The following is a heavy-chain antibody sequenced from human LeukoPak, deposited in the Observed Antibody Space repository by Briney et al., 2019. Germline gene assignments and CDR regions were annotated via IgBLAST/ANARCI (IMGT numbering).Heavy chain of an antibody. Sequence: GASVKVSCKASGYTFTGYYMHWVRQAPGQGLEWMGWIDPTSGGTNYAQKFQGRVTMTRDTSISTAYMELSRLRSDDTAVYCCARDRMSSSSSYRGYNWFDPWGRGTLVTVSS. CDR3: ARDRMSSSSSYRGYNWFDP. CDR2: IDPTSGGT. CDR1: GYTFTGYY. D-gene: IGHD6-13*01. V-gene: IGHV1-2*02. J-gene: IGHJ5*02.